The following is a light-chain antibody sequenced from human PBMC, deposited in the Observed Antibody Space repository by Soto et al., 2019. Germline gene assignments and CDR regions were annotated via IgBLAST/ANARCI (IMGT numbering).Light chain of an antibody. CDR3: QQYDNWRT. CDR1: QSVRSN. Sequence: EIVMTQSPATLSVSPGERATLSCRASQSVRSNLAWYQQKPGQAPRLLIYDASTRATGIPARISGSGSGTEFTRTISSLQSEDFAVYYCQQYDNWRTFGQVTKVEIK. CDR2: DAS. J-gene: IGKJ1*01. V-gene: IGKV3-15*01.